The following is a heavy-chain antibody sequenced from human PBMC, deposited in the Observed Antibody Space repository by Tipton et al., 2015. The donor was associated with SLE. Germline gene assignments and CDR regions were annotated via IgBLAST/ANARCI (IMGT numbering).Heavy chain of an antibody. CDR3: VRGPFPNDT. J-gene: IGHJ5*02. CDR2: IYFSGST. Sequence: TLSLTCNVSGGSLSHYYWSWIRQSPGKGPEWVGYIYFSGSTNYNPSLKSRVTISVDTSKKQFSLKLNSVTAAGTAVYYCVRGPFPNDTWGQGARVTVAS. D-gene: IGHD2/OR15-2a*01. CDR1: GGSLSHYY. V-gene: IGHV4-59*01.